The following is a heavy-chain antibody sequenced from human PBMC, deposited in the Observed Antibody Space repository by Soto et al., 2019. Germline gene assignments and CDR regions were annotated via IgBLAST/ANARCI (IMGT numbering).Heavy chain of an antibody. CDR2: ISTNGGST. CDR1: GFTFSIYA. CDR3: AIGRSDYYRSLPLSC. Sequence: GGSLRLSCSASGFTFSIYAMHWVRQAPGKGLEYVSSISTNGGSTDYADSVKGRFTISRDNSKNTVYLQMSSLRVEDTAVYYCAIGRSDYYRSLPLSCWGQGSLVPVSS. V-gene: IGHV3-64D*06. D-gene: IGHD3-22*01. J-gene: IGHJ4*02.